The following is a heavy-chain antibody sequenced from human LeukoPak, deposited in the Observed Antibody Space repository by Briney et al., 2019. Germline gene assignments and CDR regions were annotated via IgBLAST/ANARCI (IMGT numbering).Heavy chain of an antibody. CDR2: IYSGGRT. CDR3: ARLMTTVVKNRWHDFDI. CDR1: AFTVSRNY. J-gene: IGHJ3*02. Sequence: GGSLRLSCAASAFTVSRNYMSWLRQAPGKGLDWASVIYSGGRTYSAASVKGRFTIPRDNSKNTLYVQMNSLRAEDTAVYYCARLMTTVVKNRWHDFDIWGQGTMVTVSS. V-gene: IGHV3-53*01. D-gene: IGHD4-23*01.